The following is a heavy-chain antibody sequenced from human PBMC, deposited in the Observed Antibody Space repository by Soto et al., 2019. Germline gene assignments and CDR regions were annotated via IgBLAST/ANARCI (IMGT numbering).Heavy chain of an antibody. J-gene: IGHJ4*02. V-gene: IGHV1-18*01. CDR1: GYTFTRYY. D-gene: IGHD1-26*01. CDR2: VSAYNGNT. CDR3: ARGGQWDFLSDY. Sequence: ASVKVSCKASGYTFTRYYINWVRQAPGQGLEWMGWVSAYNGNTHYEQKLQGRVTLTTDTSTSTAYMELRSLRSDDTAVYFCARGGQWDFLSDYWGQGTLVTVSS.